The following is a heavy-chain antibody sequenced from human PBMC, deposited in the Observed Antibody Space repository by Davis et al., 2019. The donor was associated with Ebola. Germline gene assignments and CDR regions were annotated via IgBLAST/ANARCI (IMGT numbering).Heavy chain of an antibody. CDR3: ARDFSDFWSGYPDP. D-gene: IGHD3-3*01. Sequence: ASVKVSCKASGGTFTSYGISWVRQAPGQGLEWMGWISAYNGNTNYAQKLQGRVTMTTDTSTSTAYMELRSLRSDDTAVYYCARDFSDFWSGYPDPWGQGTLVTVSS. CDR2: ISAYNGNT. J-gene: IGHJ5*02. CDR1: GGTFTSYG. V-gene: IGHV1-18*01.